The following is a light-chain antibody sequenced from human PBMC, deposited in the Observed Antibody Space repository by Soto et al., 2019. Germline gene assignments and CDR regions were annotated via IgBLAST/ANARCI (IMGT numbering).Light chain of an antibody. J-gene: IGLJ2*01. Sequence: QSVLTQPPSVSGASGQRVTISCTGSSSDVGGYNYVSWYRQHPGKAPQVLIYEVSNRPSGVSNRFSGSKSGNTASLIISGLQADDEADYYCSSYTRSLTWVFGGGTKLTVL. CDR3: SSYTRSLTWV. V-gene: IGLV2-14*01. CDR2: EVS. CDR1: SSDVGGYNY.